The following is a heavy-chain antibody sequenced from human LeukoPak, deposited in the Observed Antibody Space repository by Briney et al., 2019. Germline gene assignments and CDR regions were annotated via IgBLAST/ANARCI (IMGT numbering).Heavy chain of an antibody. Sequence: GGSLRLSCAASGFSFSSNWMSWVRQAPGKGLEWVANINQDGNEKSYVDSVKGRFTISRDNAKNSPYLQMNSLRAEDTAVYYCARDPRYYSDLYYFDYWGQGTLVTVSS. D-gene: IGHD3-22*01. V-gene: IGHV3-7*01. CDR2: INQDGNEK. CDR3: ARDPRYYSDLYYFDY. CDR1: GFSFSSNW. J-gene: IGHJ4*02.